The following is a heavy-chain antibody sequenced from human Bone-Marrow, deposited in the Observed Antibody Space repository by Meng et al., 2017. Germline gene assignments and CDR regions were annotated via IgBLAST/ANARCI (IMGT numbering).Heavy chain of an antibody. V-gene: IGHV3-49*04. D-gene: IGHD6-19*01. CDR1: GFTFGDYA. CDR3: NVPIAVDYYYYGMNV. CDR2: IRSKASGGTT. J-gene: IGHJ6*02. Sequence: GESLKISCTASGFTFGDYAMDWVRQAPGKGLEWVGFIRSKASGGTTEYAASVRGRFTISRDNSKSIAYLQMNSLKTEDTGVYYCNVPIAVDYYYYGMNVWAQGTTATVPS.